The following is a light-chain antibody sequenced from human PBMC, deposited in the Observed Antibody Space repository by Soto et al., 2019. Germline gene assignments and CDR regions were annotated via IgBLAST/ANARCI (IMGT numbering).Light chain of an antibody. CDR1: SSDVGGYNY. CDR3: SSYTTSNTRQIV. Sequence: SVPTEPGAGYECSSQWIPISYKETSSDVGGYNYVSWYQHHPGKAPKLMIFDVSNRPSGVSNRFSGSKSGNTASLTISGLQPEDEADYYCSSYTTSNTRQIVFGTGTKVTVL. CDR2: DVS. J-gene: IGLJ1*01. V-gene: IGLV2-14*03.